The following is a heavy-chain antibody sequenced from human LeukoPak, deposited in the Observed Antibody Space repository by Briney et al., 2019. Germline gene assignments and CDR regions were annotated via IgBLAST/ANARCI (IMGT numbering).Heavy chain of an antibody. V-gene: IGHV3-53*01. Sequence: GGSLRLSCAASGFTVSNNYMSWVRQAPGKGLEWVSVIYSADSTSYADSVKGRFTISRDNSKNTLYLQMNSLRAEDTAVYYCARDGAAAYAFDIWGQGTMVTVSS. CDR2: IYSADST. CDR1: GFTVSNNY. CDR3: ARDGAAAYAFDI. J-gene: IGHJ3*02. D-gene: IGHD6-13*01.